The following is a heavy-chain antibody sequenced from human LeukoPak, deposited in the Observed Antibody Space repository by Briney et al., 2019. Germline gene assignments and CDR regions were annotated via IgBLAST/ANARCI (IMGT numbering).Heavy chain of an antibody. J-gene: IGHJ4*02. D-gene: IGHD3-22*01. CDR3: AREGEISSGYNY. CDR1: GYTFTSYD. Sequence: ASVEVSCKASGYTFTSYDINWVRQATGLGLEWMGWMNPNSGNTGYAQKFQGRVTMTRNTSISTAYMELSSLRSEDTAVYYCAREGEISSGYNYWGQGTLVTVSS. CDR2: MNPNSGNT. V-gene: IGHV1-8*01.